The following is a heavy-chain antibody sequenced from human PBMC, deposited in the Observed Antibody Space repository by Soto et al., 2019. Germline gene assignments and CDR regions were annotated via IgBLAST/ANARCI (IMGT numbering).Heavy chain of an antibody. CDR1: GYTFTDYY. D-gene: IGHD3-3*01. V-gene: IGHV1-2*02. Sequence: QVQLVQSGAEVKKPGASMKVSCKASGYTFTDYYIHWVRQAPAQGLEWMGWINPNSGGTNYVQKFQGRGTMTTATSISTAYMELSSLRSDDTAVYYCARDQETSSIFGVVVPANWFDPWGQGTLVTVSS. J-gene: IGHJ5*02. CDR2: INPNSGGT. CDR3: ARDQETSSIFGVVVPANWFDP.